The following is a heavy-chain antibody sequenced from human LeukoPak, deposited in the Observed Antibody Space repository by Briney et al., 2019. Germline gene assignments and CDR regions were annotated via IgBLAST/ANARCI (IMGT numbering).Heavy chain of an antibody. CDR2: IYYSGSP. J-gene: IGHJ4*02. D-gene: IGHD6-6*01. V-gene: IGHV4-39*07. CDR1: GGSITSSSYY. CDR3: ARVTREAARPYFVSY. Sequence: SETLPLTCTVSGGSITSSSYYWGWVRQPPGKGPEWVGSIYYSGSPYYNPSLKSRVPMSLYTSTSQFSLNLSSVTAADTAVYYCARVTREAARPYFVSYWGQGTLVTVSS.